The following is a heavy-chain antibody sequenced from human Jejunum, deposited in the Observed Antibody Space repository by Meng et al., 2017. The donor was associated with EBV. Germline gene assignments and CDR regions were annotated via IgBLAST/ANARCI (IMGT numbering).Heavy chain of an antibody. Sequence: QVQLVESGGGLVKPGGDLRLSWGGCGFTLSDYYMGWIRQAPGQGLEWLSYISDTGASTYYADSVKGRFTIPRDNAKNSLYLQMNSLRAEDTAVYYCARALSKAGYYGGFDYWGQGTLVTVSS. CDR2: ISDTGAST. CDR1: GFTLSDYY. J-gene: IGHJ4*02. CDR3: ARALSKAGYYGGFDY. V-gene: IGHV3-11*01. D-gene: IGHD3-9*01.